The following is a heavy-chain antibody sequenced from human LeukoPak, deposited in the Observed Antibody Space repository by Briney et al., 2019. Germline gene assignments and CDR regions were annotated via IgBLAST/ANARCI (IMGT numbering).Heavy chain of an antibody. CDR3: ARDLFSSGYPHWGY. CDR2: ISGSASHI. Sequence: PGGSLRLSCAASGFTFDNSGMHWVRQAPGKGLEWVSFISGSASHIFYADSVKGRFTMSRDNAKNSMYLQINSLRAEDTAVYYCARDLFSSGYPHWGYWGQGTLVIVSS. V-gene: IGHV3-48*03. CDR1: GFTFDNSG. J-gene: IGHJ4*02. D-gene: IGHD3-22*01.